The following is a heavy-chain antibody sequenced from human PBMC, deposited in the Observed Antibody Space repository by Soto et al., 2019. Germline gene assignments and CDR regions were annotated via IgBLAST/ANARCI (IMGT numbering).Heavy chain of an antibody. CDR1: GDSITGGDVY. D-gene: IGHD2-8*01. Sequence: QVQLQESGPGLVKPSQTLSLSCTVSGDSITGGDVYWSWIRQSPGKALEWIAHISYGGYKFYNPSLKSRGNMSVDTSRNQVSLKVSSVTSADTAVYYCATVNGSFLSFFDNWGQGTLVAVSS. J-gene: IGHJ4*02. CDR3: ATVNGSFLSFFDN. V-gene: IGHV4-30-4*01. CDR2: ISYGGYK.